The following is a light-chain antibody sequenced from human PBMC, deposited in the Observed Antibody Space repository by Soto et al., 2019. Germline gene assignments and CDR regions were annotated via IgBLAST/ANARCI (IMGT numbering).Light chain of an antibody. J-gene: IGLJ2*01. CDR3: GTWDSSLSAMV. CDR2: DNN. Sequence: QSVLTQPPSVSAAPGQKVTISCSGSSSDIGNNYVSWYQQLPGTAPKLLIYDNNKRPSGIPDRFSGSKSGTSATLGITGLQTGDEADYYCGTWDSSLSAMVFGGGTKLPS. V-gene: IGLV1-51*01. CDR1: SSDIGNNY.